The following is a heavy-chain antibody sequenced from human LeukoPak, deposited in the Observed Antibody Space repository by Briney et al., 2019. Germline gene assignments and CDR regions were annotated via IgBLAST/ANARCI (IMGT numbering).Heavy chain of an antibody. CDR3: ARASVTYYYYYYMDV. J-gene: IGHJ6*03. V-gene: IGHV4-61*02. CDR2: IYTSGNT. Sequence: SETLSLTCTVSGGSISSGSYYWSWIRQPAGKGLEWIGRIYTSGNTNYNPSLKSRVTISVDTSKNQFSLKLSSVTAADTAVYYCARASVTYYYYYYMDVWGKGTTVTVSS. CDR1: GGSISSGSYY. D-gene: IGHD4-11*01.